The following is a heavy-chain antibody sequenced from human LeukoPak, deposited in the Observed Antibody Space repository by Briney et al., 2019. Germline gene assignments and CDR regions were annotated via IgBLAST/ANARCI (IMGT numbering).Heavy chain of an antibody. Sequence: GGSLRLSCAASGFTFSSYAMSWVRQAPGKGLEWVSGLSGSGGSTFYADSVRGRFTISRDNSKNTLYLQMNSLRVEDTAVYYCAKRSLTPLYYFDYWGQGTLVTVTS. CDR3: AKRSLTPLYYFDY. J-gene: IGHJ4*02. CDR2: LSGSGGST. V-gene: IGHV3-23*01. CDR1: GFTFSSYA. D-gene: IGHD2-15*01.